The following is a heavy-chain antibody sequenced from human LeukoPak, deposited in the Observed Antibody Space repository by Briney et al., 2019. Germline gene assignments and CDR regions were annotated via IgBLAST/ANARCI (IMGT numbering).Heavy chain of an antibody. CDR2: ISDDGISY. V-gene: IGHV3-30-3*01. CDR1: GFTFSSYG. Sequence: GGSLRLSCAASGFTFSSYGLHWVRQAPGKGLEWVAVISDDGISYFYADSVKGRFTISRDNSKNRLYLQMNSLRAEDTAVYYCARDKGCSSSSCYDRAGYYYYGLDVWGQGTTVIVSS. J-gene: IGHJ6*02. D-gene: IGHD2-2*01. CDR3: ARDKGCSSSSCYDRAGYYYYGLDV.